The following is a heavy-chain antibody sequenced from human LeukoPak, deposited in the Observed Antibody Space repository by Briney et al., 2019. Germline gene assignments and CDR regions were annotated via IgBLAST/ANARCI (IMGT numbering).Heavy chain of an antibody. CDR1: GGTFSSYA. CDR2: IIPILGIA. V-gene: IGHV1-69*04. J-gene: IGHJ3*02. CDR3: ARDWGYYDSSGYHGGAFDI. D-gene: IGHD3-22*01. Sequence: SVKVSCKASGGTFSSYAISWVRQAPGQGLEWMGRIIPILGIANYAQKFQGRVTITADKSTSTAYMELSSLRSEDTAVYYCARDWGYYDSSGYHGGAFDIWGQGTTVTVSS.